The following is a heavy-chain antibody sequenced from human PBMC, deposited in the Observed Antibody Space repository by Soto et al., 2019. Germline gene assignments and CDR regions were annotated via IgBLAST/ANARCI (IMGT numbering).Heavy chain of an antibody. D-gene: IGHD3-22*01. J-gene: IGHJ4*02. CDR2: IGTAGDT. V-gene: IGHV3-13*01. CDR3: ARGGYYDSSGYYYFDY. CDR1: GFTFSSYD. Sequence: GGSLRLSCAASGFTFSSYDMHWVRQATGKGLEWVSAIGTAGDTYYPGSVKGRFTISRENAKNSLYLQMDSLRAGDTAVYYGARGGYYDSSGYYYFDYWGQGTLVTVSS.